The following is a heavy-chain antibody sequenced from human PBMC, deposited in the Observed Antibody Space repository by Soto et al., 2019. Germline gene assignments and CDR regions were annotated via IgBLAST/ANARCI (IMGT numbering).Heavy chain of an antibody. J-gene: IGHJ4*02. D-gene: IGHD2-15*01. CDR2: INSDGSRT. Sequence: EVQLVESGGGSVQPGGSLRISCAASGFNFNNYWMNWVRQAPGKGLVWVSRINSDGSRTNYADSVKGRFTTSRDNVRNTLYLQMNSLRAEDTAVYYCARDPVGVETSTTQRDHWGQGTLVTVSS. V-gene: IGHV3-74*01. CDR1: GFNFNNYW. CDR3: ARDPVGVETSTTQRDH.